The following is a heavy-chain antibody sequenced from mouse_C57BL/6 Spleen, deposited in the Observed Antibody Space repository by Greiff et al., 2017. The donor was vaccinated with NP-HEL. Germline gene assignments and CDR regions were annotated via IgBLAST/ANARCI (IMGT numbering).Heavy chain of an antibody. V-gene: IGHV1-64*01. CDR3: GKAAQASWFAY. D-gene: IGHD3-2*02. CDR2: IHPNSGST. J-gene: IGHJ3*01. CDR1: GYTFTSYW. Sequence: QVHVKQSGAELVKPGASVKLSCKASGYTFTSYWMHWVKQRPGQGLEWIGMIHPNSGSTNYNEKFKSKATLTVDKSSSTAYMQLSSLTSEDSAVYYCGKAAQASWFAYWGQGTLVTVSA.